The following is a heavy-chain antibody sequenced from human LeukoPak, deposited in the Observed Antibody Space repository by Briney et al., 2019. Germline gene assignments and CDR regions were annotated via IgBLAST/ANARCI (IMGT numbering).Heavy chain of an antibody. J-gene: IGHJ4*02. D-gene: IGHD6-6*01. CDR1: GFIFSNYA. CDR3: ANRYTSSTGGYYFDY. Sequence: GGSLRLSCAASGFIFSNYAMSWVRHAPGKGLEWVSGITGSGGTTYYADSVKGRFTVSRDNSRNALYLQMNSLRAEDTAVYYCANRYTSSTGGYYFDYWGQGTLVTASS. V-gene: IGHV3-23*01. CDR2: ITGSGGTT.